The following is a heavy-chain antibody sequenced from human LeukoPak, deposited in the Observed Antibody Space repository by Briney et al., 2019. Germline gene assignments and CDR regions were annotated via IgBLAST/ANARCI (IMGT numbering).Heavy chain of an antibody. Sequence: GGTLRLSCVASGFTFSSYGMSWVRQAPGKGLEWVSAISGSGGSTYYADSVKGRFTISRDNSKNTLYLQMNSLRAEDTAVYYCAKLHLRYYDILTGYDYWGQGTLVTVSS. J-gene: IGHJ4*02. CDR1: GFTFSSYG. V-gene: IGHV3-23*01. D-gene: IGHD3-9*01. CDR3: AKLHLRYYDILTGYDY. CDR2: ISGSGGST.